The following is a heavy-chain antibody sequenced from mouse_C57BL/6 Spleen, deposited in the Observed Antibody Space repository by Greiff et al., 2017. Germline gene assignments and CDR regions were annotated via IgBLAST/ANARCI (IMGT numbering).Heavy chain of an antibody. D-gene: IGHD1-1*01. CDR2: INPYNGGT. J-gene: IGHJ3*01. Sequence: VQLQQSGPVLVKPGASVKMSCKASGYTFTDYYMNWVKQSHGKSLEWIGVINPYNGGTSYNQKFKGQATLTVDKSSSTAYMELNSLTSEDSAVYYCARDYDGSSYGWFAYWGQGTLVTVSA. CDR1: GYTFTDYY. CDR3: ARDYDGSSYGWFAY. V-gene: IGHV1-19*01.